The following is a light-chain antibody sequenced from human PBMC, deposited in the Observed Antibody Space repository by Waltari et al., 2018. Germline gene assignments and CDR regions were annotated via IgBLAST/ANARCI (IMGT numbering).Light chain of an antibody. Sequence: MQITQAPSTLSASVGDRVTITCRASQSISSWLAWYQQKPGEAPTLLIYKASTLESGVPSRFSGSGSGTEFSLSISSLQPNDFATYYCQQYSSFSTFGQGTKLESK. CDR1: QSISSW. J-gene: IGKJ2*01. CDR3: QQYSSFST. CDR2: KAS. V-gene: IGKV1-5*03.